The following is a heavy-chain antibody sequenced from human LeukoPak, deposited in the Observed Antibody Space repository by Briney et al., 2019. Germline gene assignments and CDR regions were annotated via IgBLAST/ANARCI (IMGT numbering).Heavy chain of an antibody. V-gene: IGHV4-38-2*01. Sequence: PGGSLRLSCAASGFTFSSYEMNWVRQAPGKGLEWIGSIYHSGSTYYNPSLKSRVTISVDTSKNQFSLKLSSVTAADTAVYYCARARGGIVVVTWGQGTLVTVSS. CDR1: GFTFSSYE. D-gene: IGHD3-22*01. CDR2: IYHSGST. J-gene: IGHJ5*02. CDR3: ARARGGIVVVT.